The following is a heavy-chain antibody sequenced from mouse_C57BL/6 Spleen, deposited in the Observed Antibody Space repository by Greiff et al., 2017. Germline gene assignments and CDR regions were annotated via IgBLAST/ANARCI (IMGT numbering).Heavy chain of an antibody. CDR2: IYPSSGTT. V-gene: IGHV1-81*01. CDR3: ANLDSSGSYLDY. D-gene: IGHD3-2*02. Sequence: VQLQQSGAELARPGASVKLSCKASGYTFTSYGLSWVKQRTGQGLEWIGEIYPSSGTTYYNEKFKGKATLTADKSSSTAYMELRSLTSEDSAVYFCANLDSSGSYLDYWGQGTTLTVAS. CDR1: GYTFTSYG. J-gene: IGHJ2*01.